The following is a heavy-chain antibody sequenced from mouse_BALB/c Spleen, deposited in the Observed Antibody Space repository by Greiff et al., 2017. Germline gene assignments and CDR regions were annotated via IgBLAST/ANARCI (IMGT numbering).Heavy chain of an antibody. CDR1: GDSITSGY. CDR2: ISYSGST. J-gene: IGHJ4*01. V-gene: IGHV3-8*02. CDR3: ARHCDPHYAMDY. Sequence: EVHLVESGPSLVKPSQSLSLSCSVTGDSITSGYWNWVRKFPGNKLEYMGYISYSGSTYYYPSLKSRISITRDTSKNQYYLQLNSVTTEDTATYYCARHCDPHYAMDYWGQGTSVTVSS.